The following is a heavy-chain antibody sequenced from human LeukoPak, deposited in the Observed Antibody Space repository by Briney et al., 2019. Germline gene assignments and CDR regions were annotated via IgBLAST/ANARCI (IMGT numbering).Heavy chain of an antibody. CDR2: IDTNTGSP. D-gene: IGHD3-22*01. J-gene: IGHJ4*02. V-gene: IGHV7-4-1*02. Sequence: ASVKVSCKASGYTLTTYPINRVRQAPGQGLEWMGWIDTNTGSPTYAQGLTGRFVFSLDTSVSTAFLQINSLKAEDTALYYCVRGIDTTGYFNYWGQGTLVTVSS. CDR3: VRGIDTTGYFNY. CDR1: GYTLTTYP.